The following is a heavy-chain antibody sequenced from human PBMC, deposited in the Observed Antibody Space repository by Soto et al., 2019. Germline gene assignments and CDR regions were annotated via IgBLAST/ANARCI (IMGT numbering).Heavy chain of an antibody. V-gene: IGHV3-11*01. CDR2: ISSSGSTI. CDR1: GFTFSDYY. Sequence: GGSLRLSCAASGFTFSDYYMSWIRQAPGKGLEWVSYISSSGSTIYYADSVKGRFTISRDNAKNSLYLQMNSLRAEDTAVYYCARAAKRRASYYYGMDVWGQGTTVTVSS. CDR3: ARAAKRRASYYYGMDV. J-gene: IGHJ6*02.